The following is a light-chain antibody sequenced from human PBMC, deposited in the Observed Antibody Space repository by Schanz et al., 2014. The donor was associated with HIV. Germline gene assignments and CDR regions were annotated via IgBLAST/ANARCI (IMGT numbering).Light chain of an antibody. CDR3: QQRSEWPRT. Sequence: EFVLTQSPATLSLSPGERATLSCRASQSVSSYLAWYQQKPGQAPRLLIYDTSNRATGIPARFSGSGSGTDFTLTISSLEPEDLAVYYCQQRSEWPRTFGQGTKVEIK. V-gene: IGKV3-11*01. CDR2: DTS. J-gene: IGKJ1*01. CDR1: QSVSSY.